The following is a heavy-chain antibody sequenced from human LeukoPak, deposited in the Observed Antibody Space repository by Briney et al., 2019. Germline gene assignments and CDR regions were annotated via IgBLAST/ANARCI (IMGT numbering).Heavy chain of an antibody. CDR2: IYYSGTT. V-gene: IGHV4-39*01. J-gene: IGHJ5*02. CDR1: DGSVSSVGYY. CDR3: ARVRGRRFDP. Sequence: SETLSLTCTVSDGSVSSVGYYWGWIRQPPGKGLEWIGSIYYSGTTYYNPSLASRVTIFVDTSKNQFSLKLSSVTAADTAVYYCARVRGRRFDPWGQGTLVTVSS. D-gene: IGHD3-10*01.